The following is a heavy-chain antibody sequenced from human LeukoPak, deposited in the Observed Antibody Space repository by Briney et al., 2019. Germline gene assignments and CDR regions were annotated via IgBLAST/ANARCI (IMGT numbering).Heavy chain of an antibody. CDR3: ARDMGRITMIVVALALGY. V-gene: IGHV1-18*01. J-gene: IGHJ4*02. CDR2: ISAYNGNT. CDR1: GYTFTSYG. Sequence: ASVKVSCKASGYTFTSYGISWVRQAPGQGLEWMGWISAYNGNTNYAQKLQGRVTMTTDTSTSTAYMELRSLRSDDTAVYYCARDMGRITMIVVALALGYWGQGTLVTVSS. D-gene: IGHD3-22*01.